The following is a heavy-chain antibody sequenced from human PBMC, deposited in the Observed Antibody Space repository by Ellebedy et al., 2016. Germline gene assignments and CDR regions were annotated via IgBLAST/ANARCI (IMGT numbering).Heavy chain of an antibody. CDR2: MNPNSGNT. D-gene: IGHD3-10*01. V-gene: IGHV1-8*01. J-gene: IGHJ6*03. CDR1: GYTFTSYD. Sequence: ASVKVSXKASGYTFTSYDINWVRQATGQGLEWMGWMNPNSGNTGYAQKFQGRVTMTRNTSISTAYMELSSLRSEDTAVYYCARRFVLLWFGELLSSHYYYYMDVWGKGTTVTVS. CDR3: ARRFVLLWFGELLSSHYYYYMDV.